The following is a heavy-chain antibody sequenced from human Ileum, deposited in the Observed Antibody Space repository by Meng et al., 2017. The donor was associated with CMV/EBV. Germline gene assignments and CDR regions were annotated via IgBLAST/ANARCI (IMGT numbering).Heavy chain of an antibody. Sequence: GESLKISCAASGFPFSTFDMSWVRQAPGKGLEWVSVIYGRDGSTFYADSVRGQFTISKDNSDNRLHLQMNSLRVEDTALYYCTKGAWVDYLGQGTLVTVSS. J-gene: IGHJ4*02. CDR1: GFPFSTFD. CDR3: TKGAWVDY. V-gene: IGHV3-23*01. CDR2: IYGRDGST. D-gene: IGHD1-26*01.